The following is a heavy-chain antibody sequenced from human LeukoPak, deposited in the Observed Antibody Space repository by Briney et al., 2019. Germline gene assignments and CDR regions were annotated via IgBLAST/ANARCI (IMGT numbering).Heavy chain of an antibody. CDR1: GGSMSSYY. CDR2: IYYSGST. D-gene: IGHD6-13*01. V-gene: IGHV4-59*01. J-gene: IGHJ3*02. Sequence: SETLSLTCTVSGGSMSSYYWGWIRQPPGKGLEWIGYIYYSGSTNYNPSLKSRVTISVDTSKNLFSLKLSSVTAADTAVYYCARVRQQVVHDAFDIWGQGTMVIVSS. CDR3: ARVRQQVVHDAFDI.